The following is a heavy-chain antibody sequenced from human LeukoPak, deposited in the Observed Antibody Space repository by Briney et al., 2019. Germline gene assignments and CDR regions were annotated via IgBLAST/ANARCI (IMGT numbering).Heavy chain of an antibody. Sequence: GGSLRLSCAASGFTFSDHYMSWIRQAPGKGLEWVSYISHTGTTMYYADSVKGRFTLSRDNARNSLYLQMNSLRAEDTAVYYCARGHWGLDSWGQGTLVSVSS. J-gene: IGHJ4*02. CDR3: ARGHWGLDS. D-gene: IGHD7-27*01. CDR1: GFTFSDHY. CDR2: ISHTGTTM. V-gene: IGHV3-11*04.